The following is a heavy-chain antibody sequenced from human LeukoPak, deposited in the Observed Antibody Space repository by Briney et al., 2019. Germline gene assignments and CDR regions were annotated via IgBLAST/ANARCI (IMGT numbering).Heavy chain of an antibody. CDR1: GGSISSSSYY. J-gene: IGHJ4*02. Sequence: SETLSLTCTVSGGSISSSSYYWGWIRQPPGKGLEWIGSIYYSGSTYYNPSLKSRVTISVYTSKNQFSLKLSSVTAADTAVYYCARHEIAGDYWGQGTLVTVSS. CDR2: IYYSGST. V-gene: IGHV4-39*01. CDR3: ARHEIAGDY. D-gene: IGHD6-13*01.